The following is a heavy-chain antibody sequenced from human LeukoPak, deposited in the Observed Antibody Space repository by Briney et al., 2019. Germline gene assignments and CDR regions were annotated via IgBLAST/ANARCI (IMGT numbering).Heavy chain of an antibody. J-gene: IGHJ3*02. CDR2: IRSKAYGGTT. D-gene: IGHD3-3*01. Sequence: GGSLRLSCTASGFTFGDYAMSWVRQAPGKGLEWVGFIRSKAYGGTTEYAASVKGRFTISRDDSKSIAYLQMNSLKTEDTAVYYCTREDYDFWSGYYARNAFDIWGQGTMVTVSS. CDR1: GFTFGDYA. CDR3: TREDYDFWSGYYARNAFDI. V-gene: IGHV3-49*04.